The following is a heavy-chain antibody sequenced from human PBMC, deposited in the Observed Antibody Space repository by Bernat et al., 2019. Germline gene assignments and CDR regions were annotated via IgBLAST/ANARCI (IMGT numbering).Heavy chain of an antibody. CDR3: ARDSCTTTSCYGD. J-gene: IGHJ4*02. V-gene: IGHV3-66*01. D-gene: IGHD2-2*01. Sequence: VESGGGLVQPGGSLRLSCAASGFTVLNNYMSWVRQAPGKGLEWVSIIYSDGSTNYADSVKGRFTISRDNSKNTLYLQMNGLRAEDTAVYYCARDSCTTTSCYGDWGQGTQVTVSS. CDR1: GFTVLNNY. CDR2: IYSDGST.